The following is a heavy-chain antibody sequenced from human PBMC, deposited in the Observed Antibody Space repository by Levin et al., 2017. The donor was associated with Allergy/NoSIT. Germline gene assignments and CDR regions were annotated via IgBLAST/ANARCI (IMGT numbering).Heavy chain of an antibody. CDR2: ISWNSGSI. CDR1: GFTFDDYA. D-gene: IGHD4-17*01. Sequence: GGSLRLSCAASGFTFDDYAMHWVRQAPGKGLEWVSGISWNSGSIGYADSVKGRFTISRDNAKNSLYLQMNSLRAEDTALYYCAKDVGGVTTVTIDYWGQGTLVTVSS. J-gene: IGHJ4*02. V-gene: IGHV3-9*01. CDR3: AKDVGGVTTVTIDY.